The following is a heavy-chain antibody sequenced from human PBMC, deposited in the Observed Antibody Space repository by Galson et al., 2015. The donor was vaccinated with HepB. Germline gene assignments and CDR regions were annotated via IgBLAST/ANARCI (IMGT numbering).Heavy chain of an antibody. D-gene: IGHD6-19*01. J-gene: IGHJ4*02. V-gene: IGHV3-30*18. Sequence: SLRLSCAASGFTFSSYGMHWVRQAPGKGLEWVAVISYDGSNKYYADSVKGRFTISRDNSKNTLCLQMNSLRAEDTAVYYCAKDQSGCLDYWGQGTLVTVSS. CDR1: GFTFSSYG. CDR2: ISYDGSNK. CDR3: AKDQSGCLDY.